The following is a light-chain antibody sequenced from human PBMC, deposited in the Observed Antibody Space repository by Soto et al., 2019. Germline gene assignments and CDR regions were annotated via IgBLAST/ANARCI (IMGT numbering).Light chain of an antibody. CDR2: WAS. Sequence: DIVMTQSPDSLAVSLGERATINCKSSQSVLSSFNNKIQLAWYQHKPGQPPKLLIYWASTRESGVPDRFSGSGSGTDFTLTIASLQAEDVAIYFCQHYYTTPVTFGQGTRLEIK. V-gene: IGKV4-1*01. CDR3: QHYYTTPVT. J-gene: IGKJ5*01. CDR1: QSVLSSFNNKIQ.